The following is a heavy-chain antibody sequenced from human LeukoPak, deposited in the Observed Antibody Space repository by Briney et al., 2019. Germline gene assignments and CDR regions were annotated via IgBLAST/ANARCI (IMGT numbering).Heavy chain of an antibody. V-gene: IGHV4-59*01. Sequence: KTSETLSLTCSVSGGSISGYYWSWIRQPPGKGLEWIGYIYYSGSTNYNPSLKSRVTISVDTSKNQFSLKLSSVTAADTAVYYCARGGGYSSGWFGWFDPWGQGTLVTVSS. CDR1: GGSISGYY. D-gene: IGHD6-19*01. CDR3: ARGGGYSSGWFGWFDP. CDR2: IYYSGST. J-gene: IGHJ5*02.